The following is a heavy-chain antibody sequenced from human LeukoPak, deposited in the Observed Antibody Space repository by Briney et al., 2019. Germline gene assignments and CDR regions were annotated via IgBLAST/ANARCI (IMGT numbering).Heavy chain of an antibody. D-gene: IGHD2-15*01. CDR2: IIPIFGAA. V-gene: IGHV1-69*05. Sequence: SVKVSCKASGGTFSSYAINWVRQAPGQGLEWMGGIIPIFGAANYAQKFQGRVTITTDESTSTAYMELSSLRSEDTAVYYCARVEQIGYFSGGSCLRFDPWGQGTLVTVSS. CDR1: GGTFSSYA. J-gene: IGHJ5*02. CDR3: ARVEQIGYFSGGSCLRFDP.